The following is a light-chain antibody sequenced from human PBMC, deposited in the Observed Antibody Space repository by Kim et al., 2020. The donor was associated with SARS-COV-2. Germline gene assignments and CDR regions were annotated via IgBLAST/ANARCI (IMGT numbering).Light chain of an antibody. CDR2: HVT. CDR3: CSSAGSYTWV. V-gene: IGLV2-11*03. J-gene: IGLJ3*02. Sequence: GQSVALSCTGTNSDVGASNFVSWFQPHPGKAPQLIIYHVTKRPSGVPNRFSASKSGNTASLTISGLQAEDEADYYCCSSAGSYTWVFGGGTQLTVL. CDR1: NSDVGASNF.